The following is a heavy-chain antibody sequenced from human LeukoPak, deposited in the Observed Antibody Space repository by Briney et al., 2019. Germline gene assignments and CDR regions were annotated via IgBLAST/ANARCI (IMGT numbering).Heavy chain of an antibody. CDR1: GFTFSSYE. D-gene: IGHD6-19*01. Sequence: VGSLRLSCAASGFTFSSYEMNWVRQAPGKGLEWVSYISSSGSTIYYADSVKGRFTISRDNAKNSLYLQMNSLRAEDTAVYYCARDLEGVAGTASTFDYWGQGTLVTVSS. J-gene: IGHJ4*02. V-gene: IGHV3-48*03. CDR3: ARDLEGVAGTASTFDY. CDR2: ISSSGSTI.